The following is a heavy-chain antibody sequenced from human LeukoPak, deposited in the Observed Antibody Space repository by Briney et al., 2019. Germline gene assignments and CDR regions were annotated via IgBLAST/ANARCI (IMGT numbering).Heavy chain of an antibody. J-gene: IGHJ4*02. CDR2: INHSGST. CDR1: GGSFSGYY. D-gene: IGHD3-10*01. Sequence: SETLSLTCAVYGGSFSGYYWSWIRQPPGKGLEWIGEINHSGSTNYNPSLKSRVTISVDTSKNQFSLKLSSVTAADTAVYYCARGHRLAGENWGQGTLVTVSS. V-gene: IGHV4-34*01. CDR3: ARGHRLAGEN.